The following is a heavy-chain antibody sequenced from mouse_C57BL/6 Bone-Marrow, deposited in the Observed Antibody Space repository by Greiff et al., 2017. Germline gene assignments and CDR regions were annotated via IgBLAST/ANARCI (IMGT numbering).Heavy chain of an antibody. CDR3: ARHEEMSPRRSAWFAY. CDR2: FYPGSGSI. V-gene: IGHV1-62-2*01. Sequence: QVHVKQSGAELVKPGASVKLSCKASGYTFTEYTIHWVKQRSGQGLEWIGWFYPGSGSIKYNEKFKDKATLTADKSSSTVYMELSRLTSEDSAVYFCARHEEMSPRRSAWFAYWGQGTLVTVSA. CDR1: GYTFTEYT. J-gene: IGHJ3*01.